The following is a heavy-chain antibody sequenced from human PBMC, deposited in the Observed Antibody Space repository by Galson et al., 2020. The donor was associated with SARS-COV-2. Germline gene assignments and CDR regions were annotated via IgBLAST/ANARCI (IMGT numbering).Heavy chain of an antibody. CDR1: GGSFSGYY. Sequence: SETLSLTCAVYGGSFSGYYWSWIRQPPGKGLEWIGEINHSGSTNYNPSLKSRVTISVDTSKNQFSLKLSSVTTADTAVYYCARGFNGAAGFYGMDVWGQGTTVTVSS. J-gene: IGHJ6*02. CDR2: INHSGST. CDR3: ARGFNGAAGFYGMDV. D-gene: IGHD6-13*01. V-gene: IGHV4-34*01.